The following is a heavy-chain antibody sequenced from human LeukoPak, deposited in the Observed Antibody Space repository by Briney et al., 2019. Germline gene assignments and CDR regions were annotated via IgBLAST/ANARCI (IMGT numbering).Heavy chain of an antibody. CDR2: ISAYNGNT. Sequence: ASVKVSCKASGYTFTNYGISWVRQAPGQGLEWMGWISAYNGNTNYAQKLQGRVTMTTDTSTSTAYVDLRSLRSDDTAVYYCARARYXXSCPDXWGQGTLVTVSS. V-gene: IGHV1-18*01. CDR3: ARARYXXSCPDX. CDR1: GYTFTNYG. J-gene: IGHJ4*02. D-gene: IGHD6-13*01.